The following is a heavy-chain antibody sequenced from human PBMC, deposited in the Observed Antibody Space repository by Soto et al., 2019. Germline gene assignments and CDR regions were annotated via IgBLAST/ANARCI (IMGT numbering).Heavy chain of an antibody. CDR1: GFTFSSYA. CDR3: VNLQAVAGPLDSN. CDR2: ISGSGGST. J-gene: IGHJ4*02. D-gene: IGHD6-19*01. Sequence: GGTLRLSCAASGFTFSSYATSWVRQAPGKGLEWVSAISGSGGSTYYADSVKGRFTISRDNSKNTLYLQMNSLRAEDTAVYYCVNLQAVAGPLDSNWARGSLVPGSS. V-gene: IGHV3-23*01.